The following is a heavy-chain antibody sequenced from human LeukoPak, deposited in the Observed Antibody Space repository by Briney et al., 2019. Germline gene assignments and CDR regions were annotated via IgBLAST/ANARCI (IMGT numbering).Heavy chain of an antibody. CDR2: IIPILDIA. CDR3: ARPPQGVLWNAFDI. CDR1: GDTFSSYA. Sequence: SVKVSCKASGDTFSSYAISWVRQAPGQGLEWMGRIIPILDIADYAQKFQRRVTITADKSTSTAYMELSSLRAEDTAVYYCARPPQGVLWNAFDIWGQGTMVTVSS. J-gene: IGHJ3*02. D-gene: IGHD3-16*01. V-gene: IGHV1-69*04.